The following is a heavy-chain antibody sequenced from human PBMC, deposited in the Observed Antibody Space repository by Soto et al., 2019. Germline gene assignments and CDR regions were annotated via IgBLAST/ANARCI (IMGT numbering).Heavy chain of an antibody. V-gene: IGHV3-9*01. Sequence: EVQLVESGGGLVQPGRSLRLSCAASGFTFDDYAMHWVRQAPGKGLEWVSGISWYSASIGYADSVKGRFTISRDNAKNALYLQMNSLRAEDTALYYCAKDTGGYNGMDVWGQGTTVTVSS. CDR2: ISWYSASI. CDR3: AKDTGGYNGMDV. D-gene: IGHD1-26*01. J-gene: IGHJ6*02. CDR1: GFTFDDYA.